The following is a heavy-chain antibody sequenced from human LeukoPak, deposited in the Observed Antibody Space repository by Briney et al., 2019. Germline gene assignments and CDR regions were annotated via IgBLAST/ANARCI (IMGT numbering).Heavy chain of an antibody. D-gene: IGHD6-13*01. CDR2: IYYSGST. CDR3: ARRGYASSWSFDY. CDR1: GGSISGYY. Sequence: PSENLSLTCTVSGGSISGYYWNWVRQPPGKGLEWIGYIYYSGSTKYNPSLKSRVTISVDTSKNQFSLKLSSVTAADTAVYYCARRGYASSWSFDYWGQGTLVTVSS. V-gene: IGHV4-59*08. J-gene: IGHJ4*02.